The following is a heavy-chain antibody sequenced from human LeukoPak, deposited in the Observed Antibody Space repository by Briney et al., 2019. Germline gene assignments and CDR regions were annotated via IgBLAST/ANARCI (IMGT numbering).Heavy chain of an antibody. Sequence: GVSLRLSCAASGFTFSYYGMHWVRQAPGKGLEWVAFIRYDESKKFYGDSVKGRFTISRDNSKNTLYLQMNSLRTEDTAVYYCAKSHLPNAYSGTYYCDYWGQGTLVTVSS. J-gene: IGHJ4*02. CDR3: AKSHLPNAYSGTYYCDY. V-gene: IGHV3-30*02. CDR1: GFTFSYYG. D-gene: IGHD1-26*01. CDR2: IRYDESKK.